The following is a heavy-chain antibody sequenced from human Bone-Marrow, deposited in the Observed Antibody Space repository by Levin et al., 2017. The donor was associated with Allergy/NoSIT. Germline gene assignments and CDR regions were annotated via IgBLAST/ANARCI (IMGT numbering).Heavy chain of an antibody. CDR1: GGTFSSYA. D-gene: IGHD2-21*01. Sequence: SVKVSCKASGGTFSSYAISWVRQAPGQGLEWMGGIIPIFGTANYAQKFQGRVTITADESTSTAYMELSSLRSEDTAVYYCARDRVEAVRSYYYYGMDVWGQGTTVTVSS. V-gene: IGHV1-69*13. CDR2: IIPIFGTA. CDR3: ARDRVEAVRSYYYYGMDV. J-gene: IGHJ6*02.